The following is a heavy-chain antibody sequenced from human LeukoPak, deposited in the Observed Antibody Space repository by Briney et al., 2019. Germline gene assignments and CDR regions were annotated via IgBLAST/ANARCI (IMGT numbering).Heavy chain of an antibody. CDR3: ARAAVVVVVAATSWFDP. Sequence: GASVKVSCKASGGTFSSYAISWVRQAPGQGLEWMGGIIPIFGTANYVQKFQGRVTITADESTSTAYMELSSLRSEDTAVYYCARAAVVVVVAATSWFDPWGQGTLVTVSS. J-gene: IGHJ5*02. D-gene: IGHD2-15*01. V-gene: IGHV1-69*13. CDR1: GGTFSSYA. CDR2: IIPIFGTA.